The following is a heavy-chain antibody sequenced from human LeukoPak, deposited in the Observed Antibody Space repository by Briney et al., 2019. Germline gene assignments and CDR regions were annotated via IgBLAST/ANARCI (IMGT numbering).Heavy chain of an antibody. J-gene: IGHJ4*02. V-gene: IGHV1-2*02. D-gene: IGHD3-22*01. CDR2: INPNSGGT. CDR1: GYTFTGYY. CDR3: ARDPGYYDSSRYPVFGY. Sequence: ASVEVSCKASGYTFTGYYMHWVRQAPGQGLEWMGWINPNSGGTNYAQKFQGRVTMTRDTSISTAYMELSRLRSDDTAVYYCARDPGYYDSSRYPVFGYWGQGTLVTVSS.